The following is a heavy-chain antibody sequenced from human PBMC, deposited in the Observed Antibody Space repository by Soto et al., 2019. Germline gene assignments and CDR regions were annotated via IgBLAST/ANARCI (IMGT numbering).Heavy chain of an antibody. Sequence: SETLSLTCTVSGGSISSSSYYWGWIRQPPGKGLEWIGSIYYSGSTYYNPSLKSRVTISVDTSKNQFSLKLSSVTAADTAVYYCARMATVTSPHYYGMDVWGQGTTVTVSS. V-gene: IGHV4-39*01. J-gene: IGHJ6*02. CDR2: IYYSGST. CDR1: GGSISSSSYY. D-gene: IGHD4-17*01. CDR3: ARMATVTSPHYYGMDV.